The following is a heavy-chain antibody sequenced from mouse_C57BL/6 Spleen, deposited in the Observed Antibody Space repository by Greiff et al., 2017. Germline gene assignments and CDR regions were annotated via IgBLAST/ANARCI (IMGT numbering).Heavy chain of an antibody. D-gene: IGHD6-1*01. Sequence: EVQRLESGGGLVKPGGSLKLSCAASGFTFSSYAMSWVRQTPEKRLEWVATISDGGSYTYYPDNVKGRFTISRDNAKNNLYLQMSHLTSEDTAMYYCAREKRIAPYYFDYWGQGTTLTVSS. V-gene: IGHV5-4*01. CDR2: ISDGGSYT. CDR3: AREKRIAPYYFDY. J-gene: IGHJ2*01. CDR1: GFTFSSYA.